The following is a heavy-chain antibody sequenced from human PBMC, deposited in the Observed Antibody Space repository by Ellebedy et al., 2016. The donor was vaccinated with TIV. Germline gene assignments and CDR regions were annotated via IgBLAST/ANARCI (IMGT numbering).Heavy chain of an antibody. CDR3: ARQAARRITMIVLNWGWFDP. CDR2: IYYSGST. D-gene: IGHD3-22*01. Sequence: SETLSLXXTVSGGSISSYYWSWIRQPPGKGLEWIGSIYYSGSTYYNPSLKSRVTISVDTSKNQFSLKLSSVTAADTAVYYCARQAARRITMIVLNWGWFDPWGQGTLVTVSS. J-gene: IGHJ5*02. CDR1: GGSISSYY. V-gene: IGHV4-39*01.